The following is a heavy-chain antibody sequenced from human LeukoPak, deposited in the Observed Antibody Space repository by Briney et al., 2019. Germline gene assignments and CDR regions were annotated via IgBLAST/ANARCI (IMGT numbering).Heavy chain of an antibody. J-gene: IGHJ4*02. V-gene: IGHV3-23*01. CDR2: ISGSGGST. CDR3: AKPYLGYCSGGSCYSGVAGVNYFDY. CDR1: GFTFSSYA. Sequence: GGSLRLSCAASGFTFSSYAMSWVRQAPGKALEWVSAISGSGGSTFYADSVKGRFNISRDNSKNTLYLKMNSLRAEDTAVYYCAKPYLGYCSGGSCYSGVAGVNYFDYWGQGTLVTVSS. D-gene: IGHD2-15*01.